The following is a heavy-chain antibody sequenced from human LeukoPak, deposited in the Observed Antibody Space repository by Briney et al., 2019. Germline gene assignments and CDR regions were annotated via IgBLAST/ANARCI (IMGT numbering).Heavy chain of an antibody. CDR1: GFTFSSHE. CDR3: EVWSCNFDY. V-gene: IGHV3-48*03. J-gene: IGHJ4*02. D-gene: IGHD2-21*01. CDR2: ISSSGSTK. Sequence: GASLRLSCAASGFTFSSHEMQWVRQAPGKGLEWVSYISSSGSTKYYADSVKGRFTISRDNAKNLLYLQMNSLRAEDTAVYYCEVWSCNFDYWGQGTLVTVSS.